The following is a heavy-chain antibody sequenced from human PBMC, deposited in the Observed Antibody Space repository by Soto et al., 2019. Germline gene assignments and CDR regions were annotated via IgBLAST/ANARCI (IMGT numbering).Heavy chain of an antibody. V-gene: IGHV3-7*01. CDR2: IKQDGSEK. D-gene: IGHD6-13*01. Sequence: GGSLRLSCAASGFTFSSYWMSWVRQAPGKGLEWVANIKQDGSEKYYVDSVKGRFTISRDNAKNSLYLQMNSLRAEDTAVYYCARDGIEYSSSWYFLKPRSAVALDVWGQGTTVTVSS. CDR1: GFTFSSYW. J-gene: IGHJ6*02. CDR3: ARDGIEYSSSWYFLKPRSAVALDV.